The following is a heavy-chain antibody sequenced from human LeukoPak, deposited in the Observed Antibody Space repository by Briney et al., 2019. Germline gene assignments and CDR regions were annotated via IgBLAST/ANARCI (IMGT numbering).Heavy chain of an antibody. Sequence: PVKVSCKASGGTFSSYAISWVRQAPGQGLEWMGGIIPIFGTANYAQKFQGRVTITADESTSTAYMELSSLKSEDTAVYYCASPIVVVPAAMRRGALYYYGMDVWGQGTTVTVSS. CDR2: IIPIFGTA. CDR3: ASPIVVVPAAMRRGALYYYGMDV. V-gene: IGHV1-69*13. D-gene: IGHD2-2*01. J-gene: IGHJ6*02. CDR1: GGTFSSYA.